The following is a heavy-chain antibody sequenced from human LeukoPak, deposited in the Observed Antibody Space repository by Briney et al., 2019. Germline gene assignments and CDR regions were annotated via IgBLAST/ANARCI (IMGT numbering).Heavy chain of an antibody. CDR2: IIPIFGTA. CDR1: GGTFSSYA. D-gene: IGHD6-13*01. CDR3: ARVLAAAGSFDY. J-gene: IGHJ4*02. V-gene: IGHV1-69*13. Sequence: SVKVSCKASGGTFSSYAISWVRQAPGQGLEWMGGIIPIFGTANYAQKFQGRVTITADESTNTAYMELSSLRSEDTAVYYCARVLAAAGSFDYWGQGTLVTVSS.